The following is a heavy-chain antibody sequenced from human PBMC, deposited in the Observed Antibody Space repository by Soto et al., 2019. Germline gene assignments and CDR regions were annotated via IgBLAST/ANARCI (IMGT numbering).Heavy chain of an antibody. Sequence: SVKVSCKASGDTFNFYSINWVRQAPGLGLEWMGRVNPIVSMSNYAQRFQGRVTMTADKSTSTAYMELSGLRSEDTAIYYCATSYGSGSRAFDYWGRGPLVTVS. CDR1: GDTFNFYS. V-gene: IGHV1-69*02. J-gene: IGHJ4*02. CDR3: ATSYGSGSRAFDY. CDR2: VNPIVSMS. D-gene: IGHD3-10*01.